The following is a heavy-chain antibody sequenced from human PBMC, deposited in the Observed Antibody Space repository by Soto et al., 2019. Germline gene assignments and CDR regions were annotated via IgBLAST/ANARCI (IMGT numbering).Heavy chain of an antibody. J-gene: IGHJ4*02. V-gene: IGHV3-30-3*01. CDR1: GFAVSSYS. D-gene: IGHD2-21*01. CDR3: TRGRSMIANDDFED. Sequence: QVQLVESGGGVVQPGTSLRLSCAASGFAVSSYSMHWVRQAPGKGLEWVAAMSFDGNSKYFADSVQGRFKISRDTSKNTCPLEMESLGVEDSALYNCTRGRSMIANDDFEDWGQGTQVTVSS. CDR2: MSFDGNSK.